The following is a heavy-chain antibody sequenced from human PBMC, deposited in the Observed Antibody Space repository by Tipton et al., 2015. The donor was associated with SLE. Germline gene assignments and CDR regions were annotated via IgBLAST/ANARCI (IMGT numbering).Heavy chain of an antibody. CDR1: GFTLTDYD. CDR2: IIPIFHTT. CDR3: AREWRTGIFDS. D-gene: IGHD7-27*01. J-gene: IGHJ4*02. V-gene: IGHV1-69*01. Sequence: QVQLVQSGAEVKKPGASVKVSCKASGFTLTDYDINWVRQTKGQGLEWMGGIIPIFHTTNYAQNFQGRITITTDESSSTAYMELRRLTSEDTALYYCAREWRTGIFDSLGQGTLVTVSS.